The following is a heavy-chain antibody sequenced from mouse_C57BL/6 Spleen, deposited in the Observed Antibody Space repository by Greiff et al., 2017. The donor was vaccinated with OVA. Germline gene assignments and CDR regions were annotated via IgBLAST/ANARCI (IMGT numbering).Heavy chain of an antibody. CDR1: GYTFTSYW. J-gene: IGHJ2*01. CDR3: SRENLLLPYLFDY. V-gene: IGHV1-64*01. Sequence: QVQLQQPGAELVKPGASVQLSCKASGYTFTSYWMHRVTQRPGQGLEWIGMIHPNSGSTNYNEKFKSKATLTVDKSSSTAYMQLRILTSEDSAVYYCSRENLLLPYLFDYWGQGTTLTVSS. CDR2: IHPNSGST. D-gene: IGHD1-1*01.